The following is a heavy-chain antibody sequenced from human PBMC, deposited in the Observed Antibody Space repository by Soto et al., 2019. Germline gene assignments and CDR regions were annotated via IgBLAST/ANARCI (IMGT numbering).Heavy chain of an antibody. V-gene: IGHV3-9*01. J-gene: IGHJ4*02. D-gene: IGHD5-12*01. CDR1: GFTFDDHA. CDR2: ISWNSGSI. Sequence: GGSLRLSCAASGFTFDDHAVHWVRQVPGKGLEWVSGISWNSGSIGYADSVKGRFTISRDNAKNSLYLQMNSLRAEDTAVYYCASEKRGYSGYGPLWGQGTLVTVSS. CDR3: ASEKRGYSGYGPL.